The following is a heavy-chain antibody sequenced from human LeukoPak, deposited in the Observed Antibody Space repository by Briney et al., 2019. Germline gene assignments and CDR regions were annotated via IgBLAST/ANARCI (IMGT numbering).Heavy chain of an antibody. CDR2: IYYSGST. Sequence: KPSETLSLTCTVSGGSISSSSYYWGWIRQPPGKGQEWIGYIYYSGSTNYNPSLKSRVTISVDTSKNQFSLKLSSVTAADTAVYYCASYRKMVRGVIIFDYFDYWGQGTLVTVSS. CDR1: GGSISSSSYY. J-gene: IGHJ4*02. V-gene: IGHV4-61*05. D-gene: IGHD3-10*01. CDR3: ASYRKMVRGVIIFDYFDY.